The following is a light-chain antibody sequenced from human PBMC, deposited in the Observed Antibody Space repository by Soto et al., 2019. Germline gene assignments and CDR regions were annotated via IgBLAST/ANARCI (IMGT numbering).Light chain of an antibody. CDR1: QSVSSL. J-gene: IGKJ1*01. V-gene: IGKV3-11*01. Sequence: EIALTQSPATLYSSPGEEATLSCGASQSVSSLLAWYQQKPGQAPRLLIYAASNRATGIPARFSGSGSGTDFTLTISRLEPEDFAVYYCQQRSNWPWTFGQGTKVEI. CDR3: QQRSNWPWT. CDR2: AAS.